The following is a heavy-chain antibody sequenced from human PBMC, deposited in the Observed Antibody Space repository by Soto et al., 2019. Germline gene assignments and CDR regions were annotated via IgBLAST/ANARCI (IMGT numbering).Heavy chain of an antibody. CDR2: LYSGGST. CDR3: ASLHRGGWGFDY. D-gene: IGHD6-19*01. Sequence: EVQLVESGGGLIQPGGSLRLSCAASGFSVSNNYIRWVRQAPGKGLEWVSVLYSGGSTYYADSVQGRFTISRDNSKNATYLKINNVRAEDPALYYCASLHRGGWGFDYWGQGTLVTDSS. V-gene: IGHV3-53*01. CDR1: GFSVSNNY. J-gene: IGHJ4*02.